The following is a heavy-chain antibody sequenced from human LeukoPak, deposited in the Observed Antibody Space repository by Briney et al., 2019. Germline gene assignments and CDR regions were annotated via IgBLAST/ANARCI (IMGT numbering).Heavy chain of an antibody. Sequence: PSETLSLTCTVSGGSIRSYHWSWIRQPPGKRLEWIGYIYDSGSTNYNPSLKSRVTISVDTSKNQFSPKLSSVTAADTAVYYCARETSQKGAHYMDVWGKGTTVTVSS. D-gene: IGHD3-16*01. CDR2: IYDSGST. CDR3: ARETSQKGAHYMDV. V-gene: IGHV4-59*01. CDR1: GGSIRSYH. J-gene: IGHJ6*03.